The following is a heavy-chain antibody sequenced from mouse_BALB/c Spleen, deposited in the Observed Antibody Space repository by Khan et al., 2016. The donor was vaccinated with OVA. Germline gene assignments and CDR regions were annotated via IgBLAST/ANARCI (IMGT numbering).Heavy chain of an antibody. V-gene: IGHV1-77*01. CDR2: IYPGSGST. CDR3: ARSYDGAWFTY. D-gene: IGHD1-1*01. J-gene: IGHJ3*01. Sequence: QVQLQQSGPELVKPGASVKMSCKASGYTFSDYVISWVKLRTGQGLEWIGEIYPGSGSTYYNETFKGKATLTADKHSSTAYMQLSRLKSEDSASYFSARSYDGAWFTYWGQGTLVTVS. CDR1: GYTFSDYV.